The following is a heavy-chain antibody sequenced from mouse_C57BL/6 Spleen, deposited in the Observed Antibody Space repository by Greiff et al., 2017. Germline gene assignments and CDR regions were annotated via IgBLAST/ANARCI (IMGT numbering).Heavy chain of an antibody. V-gene: IGHV1-81*01. CDR1: GYTFTSYG. Sequence: VQLQESGAELARPGASVKLSCKASGYTFTSYGISWVKQRTGQGLEWIGEIYPRSGNTSYNEKFKGKATLTADKSSSTAFMELRSLTSEDSAVYFCARDDGAYWGQGTLVTVSA. CDR2: IYPRSGNT. J-gene: IGHJ3*01. CDR3: ARDDGAY. D-gene: IGHD2-3*01.